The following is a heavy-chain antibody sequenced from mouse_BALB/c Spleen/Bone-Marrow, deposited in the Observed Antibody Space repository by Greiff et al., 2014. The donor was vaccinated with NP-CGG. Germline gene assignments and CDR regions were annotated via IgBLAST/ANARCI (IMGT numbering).Heavy chain of an antibody. CDR3: AREGSRLRGYFDV. J-gene: IGHJ1*01. CDR2: IFPGTGTT. CDR1: GYTFTSYW. V-gene: IGHV1S132*01. D-gene: IGHD1-1*01. Sequence: VQLVESGAELVKPGASVKLSCKTSGYTFTSYWIQWVKQRPGQGLGWIGKIFPGTGTTYYNEKFKGKATLTIDTSSSTAYMQLSSLTSEDSAVYFCAREGSRLRGYFDVWGAGTPVTVSS.